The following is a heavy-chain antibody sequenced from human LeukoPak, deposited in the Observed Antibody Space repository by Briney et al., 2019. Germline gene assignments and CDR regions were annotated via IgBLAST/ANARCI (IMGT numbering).Heavy chain of an antibody. D-gene: IGHD6-13*01. J-gene: IGHJ4*02. CDR2: INPNSGGT. CDR3: ARGYSSSLDLGY. CDR1: GYTFTGYY. Sequence: GASVKVSCKASGYTFTGYYIHWVRQAPGQGLEWMGRINPNSGGTNYHKKFQGRVTMTRDTSISTAYMELSRLRSDDTAVYFCARGYSSSLDLGYWGQGTLVTVSS. V-gene: IGHV1-2*06.